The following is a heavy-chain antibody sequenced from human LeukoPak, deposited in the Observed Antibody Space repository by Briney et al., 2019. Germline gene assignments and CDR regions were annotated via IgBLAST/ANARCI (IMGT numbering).Heavy chain of an antibody. CDR1: GGSISSYY. J-gene: IGHJ4*02. CDR2: IYYSGST. CDR3: ARDGFGDYAYDY. Sequence: PSETLSLTCTVSGGSISSYYWSWIRQPPGKGREWIGYIYYSGSTNYNPSLKSRVTISVDTSKNQFSLKLSSVTAADTAVYYCARDGFGDYAYDYWGQGTLVTVSS. V-gene: IGHV4-59*01. D-gene: IGHD4-17*01.